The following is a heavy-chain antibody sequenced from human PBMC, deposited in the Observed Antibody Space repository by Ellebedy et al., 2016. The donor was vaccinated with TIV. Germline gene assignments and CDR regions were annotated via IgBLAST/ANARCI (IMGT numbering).Heavy chain of an antibody. CDR1: GGSISSSNW. CDR3: AGHALWFGAVFDY. Sequence: SETLSLXXAVSGGSISSSNWWSWVRQPPGKGLEWIGEIYHSGSTNYNPSLKSRVTISVDTSKNQFSLKLSSVTAADTAVYYCAGHALWFGAVFDYWGQGTLVTVSS. V-gene: IGHV4-4*02. D-gene: IGHD3-10*01. J-gene: IGHJ4*02. CDR2: IYHSGST.